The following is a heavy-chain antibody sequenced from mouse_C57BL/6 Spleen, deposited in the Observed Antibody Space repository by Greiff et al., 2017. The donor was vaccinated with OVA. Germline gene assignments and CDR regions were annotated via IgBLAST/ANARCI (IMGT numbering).Heavy chain of an antibody. CDR1: GFTFSSYA. CDR3: AREDYGSYWYFEG. D-gene: IGHD1-1*01. CDR2: ISDGGSYT. Sequence: EVMLVESGGGLVKPGGSLKLSCAASGFTFSSYAMSWVRQTPDKRLEWVATISDGGSYTYYPDNVKGRFTISRDNAKNNLYLQMSHLKSEDTAMYYCAREDYGSYWYFEGWGTGTTVTVAS. J-gene: IGHJ1*03. V-gene: IGHV5-4*01.